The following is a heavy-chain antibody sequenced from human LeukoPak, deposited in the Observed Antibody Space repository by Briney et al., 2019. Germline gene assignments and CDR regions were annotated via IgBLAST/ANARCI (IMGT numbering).Heavy chain of an antibody. CDR3: ARMTLAHYFDY. CDR2: IYYRGTT. J-gene: IGHJ4*02. Sequence: SETLSLTCTASGGSISSYYLSWVRQPPGKGLEWIGCIYYRGTTYYTPSLKRRHSISVDTSKNQFSLKLSSVTATDTAVYYCARMTLAHYFDYWGQGTLVSVSS. D-gene: IGHD2/OR15-2a*01. CDR1: GGSISSYY. V-gene: IGHV4-59*05.